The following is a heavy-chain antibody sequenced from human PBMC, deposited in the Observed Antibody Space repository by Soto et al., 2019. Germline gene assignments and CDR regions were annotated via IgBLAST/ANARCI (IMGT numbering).Heavy chain of an antibody. CDR1: SYTFTNYG. CDR2: INVYNGNT. Sequence: QVQLVQYGGEVKKPGASVKVSCKASSYTFTNYGISWVRQAPGQGLEWMGWINVYNGNTKYAQKVQGRVTMTTDTSTSTAYMELRSLRSDDTAVYYCARGVGSGSYYNQYNWFDPWGQGTLVTVSS. J-gene: IGHJ5*02. CDR3: ARGVGSGSYYNQYNWFDP. V-gene: IGHV1-18*01. D-gene: IGHD3-10*01.